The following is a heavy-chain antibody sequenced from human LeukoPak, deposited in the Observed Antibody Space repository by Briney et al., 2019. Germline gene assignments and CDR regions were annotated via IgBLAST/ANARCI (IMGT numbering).Heavy chain of an antibody. CDR2: INAGNGNT. Sequence: ASVKVSCKASGYTFTSYAMHWVRQAPGQRLEWMGWINAGNGNTKYSQKFQGRVTITRDTSADTAYLELSSLRSEDTAVYYCARLKYCTNGVCYAGFDYWGQGTLVTVSS. V-gene: IGHV1-3*01. CDR1: GYTFTSYA. CDR3: ARLKYCTNGVCYAGFDY. D-gene: IGHD2-8*01. J-gene: IGHJ4*02.